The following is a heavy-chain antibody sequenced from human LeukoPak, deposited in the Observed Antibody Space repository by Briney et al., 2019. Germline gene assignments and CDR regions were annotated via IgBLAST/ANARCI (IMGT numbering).Heavy chain of an antibody. J-gene: IGHJ4*02. CDR3: ATGGEDIAVAGTVFDY. V-gene: IGHV1-3*01. Sequence: ASVKVSCKASGYTFTSYAMHWVRQAPGQRLEWMEWINAGNGNTKYSQKFQGRVTITRDTSASTAYMELSSLRSEDTAVYYCATGGEDIAVAGTVFDYWGQGTLVTVSS. CDR1: GYTFTSYA. CDR2: INAGNGNT. D-gene: IGHD6-19*01.